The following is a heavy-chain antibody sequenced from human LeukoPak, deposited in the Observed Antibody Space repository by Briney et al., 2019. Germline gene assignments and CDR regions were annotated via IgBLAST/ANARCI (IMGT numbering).Heavy chain of an antibody. CDR1: GGSISSSSYY. D-gene: IGHD3-22*01. J-gene: IGHJ3*02. Sequence: SETLSLTCTVSGGSISSSSYYWGWIRQPPGKGLEWIGSIYYSGSTYYNPSLKSRVTISVDTSKNHFSLKLSSVPAADTAVYYCARRYYDSSGFDAFDIWGQGTMVTVSS. CDR3: ARRYYDSSGFDAFDI. CDR2: IYYSGST. V-gene: IGHV4-39*01.